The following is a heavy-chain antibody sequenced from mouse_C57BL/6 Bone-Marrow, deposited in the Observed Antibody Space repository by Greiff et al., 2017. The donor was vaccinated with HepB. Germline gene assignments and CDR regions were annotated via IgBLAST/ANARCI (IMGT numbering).Heavy chain of an antibody. D-gene: IGHD2-3*01. J-gene: IGHJ2*01. Sequence: VQLQQSGAELVMPGASVKLSCKASGYTFTSYWMHWVKQRPGQGLEWIGEIDPSDSYTNYNQKFKGKSTLTVDKSSSTAYMQLSSLTSEDSAVYYCAREMVTRRRYYFDYWGQGTTLTVSS. CDR1: GYTFTSYW. V-gene: IGHV1-69*01. CDR3: AREMVTRRRYYFDY. CDR2: IDPSDSYT.